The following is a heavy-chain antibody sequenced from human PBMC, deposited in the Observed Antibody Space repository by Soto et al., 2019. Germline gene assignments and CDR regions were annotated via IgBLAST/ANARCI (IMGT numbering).Heavy chain of an antibody. V-gene: IGHV3-7*01. CDR1: GFTFGNYW. CDR3: SRDEQQPRGYYKDV. J-gene: IGHJ6*03. Sequence: GGSLRLSCTASGFTFGNYWMSWVRLAPGKGPEWVANIKVDGSEKYYVDSVRGRFTISRDNAKNSVYLQMNSLRAEDSAVYYCSRDEQQPRGYYKDVWGKGTTVTVSS. CDR2: IKVDGSEK. D-gene: IGHD6-13*01.